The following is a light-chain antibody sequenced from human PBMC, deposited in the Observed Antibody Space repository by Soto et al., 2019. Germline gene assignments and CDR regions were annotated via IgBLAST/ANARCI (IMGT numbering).Light chain of an antibody. CDR3: QQYGRSPTWT. V-gene: IGKV3-20*01. Sequence: EIVFTQSPGTLSLSPGERATLSCRARQTISGTYLAWYQQKPGQAPRLLIYSSSSRAAGVSDRFSGSGSGTDFSLTISRLEPEDFAMYYCQQYGRSPTWTFGQGTKVDIK. CDR2: SSS. J-gene: IGKJ1*01. CDR1: QTISGTY.